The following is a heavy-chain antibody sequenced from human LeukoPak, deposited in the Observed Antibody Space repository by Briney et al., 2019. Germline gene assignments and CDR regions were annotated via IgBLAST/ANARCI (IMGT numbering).Heavy chain of an antibody. J-gene: IGHJ4*02. Sequence: GGSLRLSCAASGFTFSSYSMNWVRQAPGKGLEWVSSISSSSSYMYYADSVKGRFTISRDNAKNSLYLQMNSLRAEDTAVYYCARGRDGYIYPYFDYWGQGTLVTVSS. V-gene: IGHV3-21*01. CDR3: ARGRDGYIYPYFDY. CDR1: GFTFSSYS. CDR2: ISSSSSYM. D-gene: IGHD5-24*01.